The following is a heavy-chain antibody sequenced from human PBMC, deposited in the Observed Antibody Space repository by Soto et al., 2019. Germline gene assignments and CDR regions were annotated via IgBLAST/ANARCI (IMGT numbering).Heavy chain of an antibody. V-gene: IGHV1-3*01. Sequence: QVQLVQSGAEVKKPGASVKVSCKASGYTFTSYAMQWVRQAPGQRLEWMGWINAGNGNTKYSQKFQGRVTILRDTSASTAYMELSSLRSEDTAVYYCARDMGFGLSDYWGQGTLVTVSS. CDR2: INAGNGNT. J-gene: IGHJ4*02. CDR3: ARDMGFGLSDY. D-gene: IGHD3-10*01. CDR1: GYTFTSYA.